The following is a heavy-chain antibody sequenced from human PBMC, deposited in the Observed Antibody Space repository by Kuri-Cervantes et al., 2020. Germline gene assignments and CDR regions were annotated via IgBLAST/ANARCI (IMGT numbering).Heavy chain of an antibody. D-gene: IGHD3-10*01. Sequence: ESLKISCTVSGGSISSYYWSWIRQPPGKGLEWIGYIYYSGSTNYNPSLKSQVTISRDTSKNQFSLKLNSVTAADTAVYYCARVGFGTYGSGSENWGQGTLVTVSS. CDR2: IYYSGST. CDR3: ARVGFGTYGSGSEN. CDR1: GGSISSYY. J-gene: IGHJ4*02. V-gene: IGHV4-59*08.